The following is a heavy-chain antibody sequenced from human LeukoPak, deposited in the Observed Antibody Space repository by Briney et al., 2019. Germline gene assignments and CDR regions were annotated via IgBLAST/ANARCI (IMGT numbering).Heavy chain of an antibody. CDR1: GFTFSTYA. CDR2: ISYDVSNK. D-gene: IGHD1-1*01. Sequence: GGSLRLSCAASGFTFSTYAMQWVRQAPGKGLEWVAGISYDVSNKYYADSVKGRFTISRDNSKSTLYLQMNSLRPEDTAVYYCVRDDWTDPSLFDIWGQGTMVTVSS. J-gene: IGHJ3*02. V-gene: IGHV3-30-3*01. CDR3: VRDDWTDPSLFDI.